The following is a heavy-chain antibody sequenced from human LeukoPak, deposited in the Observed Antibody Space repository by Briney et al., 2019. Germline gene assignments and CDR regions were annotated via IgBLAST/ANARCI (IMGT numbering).Heavy chain of an antibody. CDR3: ASQFGSGWYFY. CDR1: EFSVGSNY. V-gene: IGHV3-7*01. J-gene: IGHJ4*02. D-gene: IGHD6-19*01. Sequence: PGGSLRLSCAASEFSVGSNYMTWVRQAPGKGLEWVANIKQDGSEKYYVDSVKGRFTISRDNAKNSLYLQMNSLRAEDTAVYYCASQFGSGWYFYWGQGTLVTVSS. CDR2: IKQDGSEK.